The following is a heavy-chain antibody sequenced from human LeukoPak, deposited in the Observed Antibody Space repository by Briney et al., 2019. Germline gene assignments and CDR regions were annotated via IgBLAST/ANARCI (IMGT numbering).Heavy chain of an antibody. Sequence: SQTLSLTCTVSGGSISSGSYYWSWIRQPAGKGLEWIGRIYTSGSTNYNPSLKSRVTISVDTSKNQFSLKLSSVTAADTAVYYCARDIASFFGYNSWGFFDYWGQGTLVTVSS. D-gene: IGHD5-24*01. CDR2: IYTSGST. CDR1: GGSISSGSYY. CDR3: ARDIASFFGYNSWGFFDY. J-gene: IGHJ4*02. V-gene: IGHV4-61*02.